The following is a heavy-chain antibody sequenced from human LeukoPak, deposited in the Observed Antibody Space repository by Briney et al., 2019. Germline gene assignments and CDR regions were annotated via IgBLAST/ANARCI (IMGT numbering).Heavy chain of an antibody. Sequence: SETLSLTCTVSGGSISSYYWSWIRQPPGKGLEWIGYIYYSGSTNYNPSLKSRVTISVDTSKNQFSLKLSSVTAADTAVYYCARDSGSYHGAFDIWGQGTMVTVSS. D-gene: IGHD1-26*01. CDR2: IYYSGST. J-gene: IGHJ3*02. CDR1: GGSISSYY. V-gene: IGHV4-59*01. CDR3: ARDSGSYHGAFDI.